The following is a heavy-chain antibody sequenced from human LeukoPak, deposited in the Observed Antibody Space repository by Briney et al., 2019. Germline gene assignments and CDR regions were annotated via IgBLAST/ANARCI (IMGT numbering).Heavy chain of an antibody. CDR2: ISDSGGST. V-gene: IGHV3-23*01. Sequence: GGSLRLSCAASGFTFSSYAMSWVRQAPGKGLEWVSGISDSGGSTKHAVSVKGRFTISRDNSKDTLYLQMNSLRAEDTAVYYCAKDLWGFVEVAAILDYWGQGALVTVSS. CDR3: AKDLWGFVEVAAILDY. CDR1: GFTFSSYA. J-gene: IGHJ4*02. D-gene: IGHD2-15*01.